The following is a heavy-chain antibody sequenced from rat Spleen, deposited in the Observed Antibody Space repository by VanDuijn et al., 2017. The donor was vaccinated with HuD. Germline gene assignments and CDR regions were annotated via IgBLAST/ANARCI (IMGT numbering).Heavy chain of an antibody. Sequence: EVQLVESGGDLVQPGRSLKLSCTASGFTFSDYYMAWVRQAPKKGLEWVASISYEGSSSYYGDSVKGRFTISRENARSTLYLQMNSLRSEDTATYYCARRHGGYSPGFAYWGQGTLVTVSS. V-gene: IGHV5-22*01. CDR1: GFTFSDYY. D-gene: IGHD1-11*01. J-gene: IGHJ3*01. CDR2: ISYEGSSS. CDR3: ARRHGGYSPGFAY.